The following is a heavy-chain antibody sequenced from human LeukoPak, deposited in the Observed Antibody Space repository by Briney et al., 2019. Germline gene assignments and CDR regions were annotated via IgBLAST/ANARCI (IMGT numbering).Heavy chain of an antibody. CDR3: ARGSGTMVRGVANWFDP. CDR1: GFTFSSYA. D-gene: IGHD3-10*01. Sequence: GGSLRLSCAASGFTFSSYAMSWVRQAPGKGLEWVSAISGSGGSTYYADSVKGRFTISRDNSKNTLYLQMNSLRAEDTAMFYCARGSGTMVRGVANWFDPWGQGTLVTVSS. V-gene: IGHV3-23*01. J-gene: IGHJ5*02. CDR2: ISGSGGST.